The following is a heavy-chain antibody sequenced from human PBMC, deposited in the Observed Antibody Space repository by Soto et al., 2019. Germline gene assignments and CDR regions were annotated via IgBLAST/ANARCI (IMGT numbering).Heavy chain of an antibody. CDR1: GGTFSSYA. V-gene: IGHV1-69*13. CDR3: ARDPEYQLLSNYYYGMDV. J-gene: IGHJ6*02. D-gene: IGHD2-2*01. Sequence: SVKVSCKASGGTFSSYAISWVRQAPGQGLEWMGGIIPIFGTANYAQKFQGRVTITADESTSTAYMELSSLRSEDTAVYYCARDPEYQLLSNYYYGMDVWGQGTTVTVS. CDR2: IIPIFGTA.